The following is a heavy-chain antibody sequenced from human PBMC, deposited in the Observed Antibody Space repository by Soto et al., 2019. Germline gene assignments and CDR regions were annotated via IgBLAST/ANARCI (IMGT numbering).Heavy chain of an antibody. D-gene: IGHD6-13*01. Sequence: ASVKVSCKASGYTFTGNYMHWVRQAPGQGLEWMGWINPNSGGTNYAQKFQGWVTMTRDTSISTAYMELSRLRSDDTAVYYCARGGYSSSYDAFGIWGQGTMVTVSS. CDR1: GYTFTGNY. CDR2: INPNSGGT. CDR3: ARGGYSSSYDAFGI. J-gene: IGHJ3*02. V-gene: IGHV1-2*04.